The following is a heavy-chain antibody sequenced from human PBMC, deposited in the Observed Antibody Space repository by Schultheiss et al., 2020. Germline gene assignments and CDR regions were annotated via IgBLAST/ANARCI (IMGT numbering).Heavy chain of an antibody. V-gene: IGHV3-23*01. CDR1: GFTFSSYG. CDR3: AKWEYCGGDIIGYYYYYGMDV. Sequence: GGSLRLSCAASGFTFSSYGMHWVRQAPGKGLEWVSAISGSGGSTYYADSVKGRFTISRDNSKNTLYLQVNSLRAEDSAVYYCAKWEYCGGDIIGYYYYYGMDVWGQGTTVTVSS. D-gene: IGHD2-21*02. J-gene: IGHJ6*02. CDR2: ISGSGGST.